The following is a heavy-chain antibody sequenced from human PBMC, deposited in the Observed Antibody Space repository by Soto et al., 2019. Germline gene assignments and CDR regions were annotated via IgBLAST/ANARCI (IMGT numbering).Heavy chain of an antibody. J-gene: IGHJ4*02. CDR2: MNPNSGNT. CDR3: ANRGYSYGFVIY. Sequence: GASVKVSCKASGYTFTSYDINWVRQATGQGLEWMGWMNPNSGNTGYAQKFQGRVTMTRNTSISTAYMELSSLRSEDTAVYYCANRGYSYGFVIYWGQGTLVTVSS. D-gene: IGHD5-18*01. V-gene: IGHV1-8*01. CDR1: GYTFTSYD.